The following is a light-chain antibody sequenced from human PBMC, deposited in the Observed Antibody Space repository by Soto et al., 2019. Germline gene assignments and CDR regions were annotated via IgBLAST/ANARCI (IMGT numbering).Light chain of an antibody. V-gene: IGLV1-47*01. CDR3: SSYTSISIFDVV. CDR1: SSNIGSNY. CDR2: RNN. Sequence: QSVLTQPPSASGTPGQRVTISCSGSSSNIGSNYVYWYQQLPGTAPKLLIYRNNQRPSGVPDRFSGSKSGTSASLAISGLRSEDEADYYCSSYTSISIFDVVFGGGTKLTVL. J-gene: IGLJ2*01.